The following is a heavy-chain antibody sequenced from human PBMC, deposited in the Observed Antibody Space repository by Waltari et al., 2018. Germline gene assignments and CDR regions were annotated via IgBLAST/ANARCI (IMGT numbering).Heavy chain of an antibody. Sequence: QVQLVQSGAAVKKPGASVKVSCKASGYTFTGSYMHWVRQAPGQGLEWMGRINPNSGGTNYAQKFQGRVTMTRDTSISTAYMELSRLRSDDTAVYYCARGYSSGWYLLDYWGQGTLVTVSS. V-gene: IGHV1-2*06. CDR2: INPNSGGT. CDR1: GYTFTGSY. D-gene: IGHD6-19*01. J-gene: IGHJ4*02. CDR3: ARGYSSGWYLLDY.